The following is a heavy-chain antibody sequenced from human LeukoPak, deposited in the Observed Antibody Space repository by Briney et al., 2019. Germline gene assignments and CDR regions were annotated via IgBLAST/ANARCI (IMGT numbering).Heavy chain of an antibody. V-gene: IGHV1-46*01. CDR1: GYTFTSYY. CDR2: INPSGGST. CDR3: ARPSGSYYAPPDY. J-gene: IGHJ4*02. Sequence: ASVKVSRKASGYTFTSYYMHWVRQAPGQGLEWMGIINPSGGSTSYAQEFQGRVTMTRDTSTSTVYMELSSLRSEDTAVYYCARPSGSYYAPPDYWGQGTLVTVSS. D-gene: IGHD1-26*01.